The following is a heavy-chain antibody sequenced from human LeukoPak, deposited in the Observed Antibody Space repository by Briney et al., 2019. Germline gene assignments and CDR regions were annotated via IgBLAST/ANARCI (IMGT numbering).Heavy chain of an antibody. J-gene: IGHJ4*02. CDR1: GFTFSSNY. CDR3: ARVSTDGSGWYHFDN. Sequence: GGSLRLSCAASGFTFSSNYMSWVRQAPGKGLEWVSLMYNVGNGGVTTYYAVSGRGPFTISRDNAKNTLYLQMNSLRAEDTAVYYCARVSTDGSGWYHFDNWGQGSLVTVSS. D-gene: IGHD6-19*01. CDR2: MYNVGNGGVTT. V-gene: IGHV3-66*01.